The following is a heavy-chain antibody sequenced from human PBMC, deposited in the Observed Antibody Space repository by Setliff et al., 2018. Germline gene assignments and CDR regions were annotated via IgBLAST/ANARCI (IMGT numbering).Heavy chain of an antibody. J-gene: IGHJ6*03. CDR3: ARASRFGTVKYRGDYYMDV. CDR1: GYTFIDYG. Sequence: ASVKVSCKASGYTFIDYGMSWVRQAPGQSLEWMGWINTHTGNPTYAQGFTGRFVFSLDTSVSTAYLQISTLKPEDTAVYYCARASRFGTVKYRGDYYMDVWGKGTKGNGSS. V-gene: IGHV7-4-1*02. D-gene: IGHD3-10*01. CDR2: INTHTGNP.